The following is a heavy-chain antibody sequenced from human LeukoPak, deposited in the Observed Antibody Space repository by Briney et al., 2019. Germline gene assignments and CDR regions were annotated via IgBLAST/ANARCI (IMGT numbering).Heavy chain of an antibody. CDR3: AREGGFDSSAYYGFDY. V-gene: IGHV3-30*01. J-gene: IGHJ4*02. CDR1: GFTFTSYV. D-gene: IGHD3-22*01. Sequence: GGSLRLSCAASGFTFTSYVMHWVRQAPGKGLEWVAFISQDGSKKNYADSVKGRFTISRDNSKDTLYLQMNSLRAEYTAVYYCAREGGFDSSAYYGFDYWGQGTLVTVSS. CDR2: ISQDGSKK.